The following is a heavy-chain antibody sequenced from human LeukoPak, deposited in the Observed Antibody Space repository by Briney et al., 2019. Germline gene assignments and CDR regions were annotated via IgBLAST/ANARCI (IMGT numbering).Heavy chain of an antibody. D-gene: IGHD2-21*01. CDR3: ASHISYAFDI. J-gene: IGHJ3*02. CDR2: IHYSGTT. Sequence: PSETLSLTCTVSGGSISNYYWSWIRQSPGKGLDWIGYIHYSGTTNYNPSLKSRVTISVDRSKNQFSLKLNSVTAADTAIYYCASHISYAFDIWGQGTMVTVSS. CDR1: GGSISNYY. V-gene: IGHV4-59*01.